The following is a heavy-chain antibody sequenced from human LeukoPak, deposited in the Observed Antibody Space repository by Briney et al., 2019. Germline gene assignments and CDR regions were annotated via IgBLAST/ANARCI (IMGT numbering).Heavy chain of an antibody. V-gene: IGHV3-30-3*01. J-gene: IGHJ4*02. CDR2: ISYDGSNK. D-gene: IGHD3-10*01. Sequence: QSGGSLRLSCAASGFTFSNYAMHWVRQAPGKGLEWVAVISYDGSNKYYADSVKGRFTISRDNSNNTLSLQMNGLRVEDTAVYYCARPGDSESFYRANHYWGRGTLVTVS. CDR1: GFTFSNYA. CDR3: ARPGDSESFYRANHY.